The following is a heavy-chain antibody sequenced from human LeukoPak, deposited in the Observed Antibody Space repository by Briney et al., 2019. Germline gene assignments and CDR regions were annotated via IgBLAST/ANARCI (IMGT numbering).Heavy chain of an antibody. J-gene: IGHJ5*02. CDR1: GLTFDDYA. D-gene: IGHD2-15*01. V-gene: IGHV3-9*01. CDR2: ISWNSGSI. Sequence: GRSLRLSCAASGLTFDDYAMHWVRQAPGKGLERVSGISWNSGSIGYADSVKGRFTISRDNAKNSLYLQMNSLRAEDTALYYCAKEEVVVASRWFDPWGQGTLVTVSS. CDR3: AKEEVVVASRWFDP.